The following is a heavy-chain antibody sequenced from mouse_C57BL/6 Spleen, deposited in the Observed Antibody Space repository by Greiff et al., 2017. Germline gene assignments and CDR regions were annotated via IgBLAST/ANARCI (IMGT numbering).Heavy chain of an antibody. V-gene: IGHV5-12*01. CDR3: ARHAYDGDYPWFAY. Sequence: EVMLVESGGGLVQPGGSLKLSCAASGFTFSDYYMYWVRQTPEKRLEWVAYISNGGGSTYYPDTVKGRFTISRDNAKNTLYLQMSRLKSEDTAMYYCARHAYDGDYPWFAYWGQGTLVTVSA. J-gene: IGHJ3*01. CDR2: ISNGGGST. CDR1: GFTFSDYY. D-gene: IGHD2-3*01.